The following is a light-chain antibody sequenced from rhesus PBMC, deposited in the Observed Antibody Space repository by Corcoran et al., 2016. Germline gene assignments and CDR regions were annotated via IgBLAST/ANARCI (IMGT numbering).Light chain of an antibody. V-gene: IGKV1-22*01. CDR3: QQYSRSPWT. CDR1: QSISSW. CDR2: KAS. J-gene: IGKJ1*01. Sequence: DIQMTQSPSSLSASVGDTVTITCRASQSISSWLAWYQQKPGKAPKLLIYKASSLQSGVPSRFSGSGSGTDFTLTISSLQSEDFATYYCQQYSRSPWTFGQGTKVEIK.